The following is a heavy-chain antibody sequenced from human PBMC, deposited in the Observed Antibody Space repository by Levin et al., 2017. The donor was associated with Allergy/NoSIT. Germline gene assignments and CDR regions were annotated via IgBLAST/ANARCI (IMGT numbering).Heavy chain of an antibody. Sequence: SETLSLTCTVFGGSINSYYWNWIRQPPGKGLEWIGYVYYIGSTNYNPSLKSRVTISLDTSKNQFSLKLRSVTAADTAVYYCARRNSWHQNWFDPWGQGTLVTVSS. V-gene: IGHV4-59*01. D-gene: IGHD1/OR15-1a*01. CDR2: VYYIGST. CDR1: GGSINSYY. CDR3: ARRNSWHQNWFDP. J-gene: IGHJ5*02.